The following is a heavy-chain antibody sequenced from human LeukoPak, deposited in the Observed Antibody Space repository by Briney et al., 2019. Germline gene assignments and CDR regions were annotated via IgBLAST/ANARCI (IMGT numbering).Heavy chain of an antibody. Sequence: GGSLRLSCAATGFTFSSYEMNWVRQAPGKGLEWLSYISSSGTIYYAGSVKGRFTISRDNAKNSLYLQMNSLRDEDTAVYYCARDANWGFDAFDIWGQGTMVTVSS. CDR2: ISSSGTI. D-gene: IGHD7-27*01. CDR1: GFTFSSYE. V-gene: IGHV3-48*03. CDR3: ARDANWGFDAFDI. J-gene: IGHJ3*02.